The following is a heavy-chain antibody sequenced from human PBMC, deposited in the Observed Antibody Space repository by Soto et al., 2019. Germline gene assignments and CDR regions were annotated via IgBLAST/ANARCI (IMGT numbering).Heavy chain of an antibody. D-gene: IGHD2-21*02. CDR2: IISSSYSA. V-gene: IGHV3-23*04. CDR3: AKGSVVVAAKFDS. Sequence: EVQLVESGGALVQPGVSLRLSCAASGFTYNTYAIGWVRQAPGKGLEWVSAIISSSYSASYADSVKGRFTSSRDNSMNTMLLQMNKLSAEDTAVYYCAKGSVVVAAKFDSWGQGHKVTVSS. CDR1: GFTYNTYA. J-gene: IGHJ4*02.